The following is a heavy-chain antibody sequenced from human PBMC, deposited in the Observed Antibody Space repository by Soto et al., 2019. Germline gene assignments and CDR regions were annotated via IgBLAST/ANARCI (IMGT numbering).Heavy chain of an antibody. CDR3: ARDYSYGSNWFDP. Sequence: SETLSLTCTVSGGSLSSSSYYWGWIRQPPGKGLEWIGSIYYSGSTYYNPSLKSRVTISVDTSKNQFSLKLSSVTAADTAVYYCARDYSYGSNWFDPWGQGTLVTVSS. V-gene: IGHV4-39*02. J-gene: IGHJ5*02. D-gene: IGHD5-18*01. CDR1: GGSLSSSSYY. CDR2: IYYSGST.